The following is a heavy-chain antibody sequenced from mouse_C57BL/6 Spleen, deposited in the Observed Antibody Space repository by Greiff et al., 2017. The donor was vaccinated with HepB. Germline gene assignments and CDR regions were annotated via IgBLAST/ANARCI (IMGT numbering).Heavy chain of an antibody. V-gene: IGHV5-4*01. D-gene: IGHD4-1*01. CDR2: ISDGGSYT. CDR3: AREETGTTWFAY. J-gene: IGHJ3*01. Sequence: EVKVVESGGGLVKPGGSLKLSCAASGFTFSSYAMSWVRQTPEKRLEWVATISDGGSYTYYPDNVKGRFTISRDNAKNNLYLQMSHLKSEDTAMYYCAREETGTTWFAYWGQGTLVTVSA. CDR1: GFTFSSYA.